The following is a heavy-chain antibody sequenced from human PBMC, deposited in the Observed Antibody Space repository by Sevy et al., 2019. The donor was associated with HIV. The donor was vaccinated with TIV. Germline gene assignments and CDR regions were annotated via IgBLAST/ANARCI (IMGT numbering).Heavy chain of an antibody. V-gene: IGHV3-7*03. J-gene: IGHJ4*02. CDR1: GFIFRKYW. Sequence: EGSLRLSCAASGFIFRKYWMTWVHQAPGKELEWVANIKEDGSAKNYVDSVKGRFTVARDNAKNSMYLQMNSLRAEDTAIYYCESDSDWKPVDYWGQGTLVTVSS. CDR2: IKEDGSAK. CDR3: ESDSDWKPVDY. D-gene: IGHD6-19*01.